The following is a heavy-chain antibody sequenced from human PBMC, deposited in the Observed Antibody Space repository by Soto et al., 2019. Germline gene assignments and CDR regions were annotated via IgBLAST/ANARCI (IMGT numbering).Heavy chain of an antibody. Sequence: QVQLVESGGGVVQPGRSLRLSCAASGFTFSSYGMHWVRQAPGKGLEWVAVIWYDGSNKYYADSVKGRFTISRDNSKNTLYLQMNSLRAEDTAVYYCASSGPYNWNDLYYFDYWGQGTLVTVSS. CDR3: ASSGPYNWNDLYYFDY. CDR1: GFTFSSYG. CDR2: IWYDGSNK. V-gene: IGHV3-33*01. D-gene: IGHD1-20*01. J-gene: IGHJ4*02.